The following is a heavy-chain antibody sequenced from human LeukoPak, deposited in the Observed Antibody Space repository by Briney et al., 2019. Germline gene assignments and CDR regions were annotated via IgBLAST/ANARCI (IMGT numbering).Heavy chain of an antibody. V-gene: IGHV1-3*01. Sequence: ASVKVSCKASGYTFTTYAMHWVRQAPGQRLEWMGWINAGNGNTKYSQKFQGRVTITRDTSASTAYMELSSLRSEDTAVYYCARDQYSSGWYYFDYWGQGTLVTVSS. J-gene: IGHJ4*02. CDR3: ARDQYSSGWYYFDY. D-gene: IGHD6-19*01. CDR1: GYTFTTYA. CDR2: INAGNGNT.